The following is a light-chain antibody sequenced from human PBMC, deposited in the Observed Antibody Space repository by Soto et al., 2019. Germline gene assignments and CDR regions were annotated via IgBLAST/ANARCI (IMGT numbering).Light chain of an antibody. J-gene: IGLJ1*01. V-gene: IGLV2-23*03. CDR1: SSVVGSYNH. CDR3: CSYAGSATFV. CDR2: EGS. Sequence: QSVLTQPASVSGSPGQSITISCTGTSSVVGSYNHVSWYQQHPGKAPKPMIYEGSKRPSGVSNCFSGSKSGNTASLTISGLQAEDEADYFCCSYAGSATFVFGTGTKVTVL.